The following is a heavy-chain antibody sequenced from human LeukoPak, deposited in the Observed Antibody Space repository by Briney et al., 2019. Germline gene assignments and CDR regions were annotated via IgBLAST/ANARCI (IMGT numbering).Heavy chain of an antibody. CDR1: GYTFTCYY. CDR2: INPNSGGT. CDR3: LVVALPYDAFDI. Sequence: ASVKVSCKASGYTFTCYYMHWVRQAPGQGLEWRGRINPNSGGTNYAQKFQGRVTMTRDTSISTAYMELSRLRSDDTAVYYCLVVALPYDAFDIWGQGKIVTLSS. J-gene: IGHJ3*02. D-gene: IGHD2-15*01. V-gene: IGHV1-2*06.